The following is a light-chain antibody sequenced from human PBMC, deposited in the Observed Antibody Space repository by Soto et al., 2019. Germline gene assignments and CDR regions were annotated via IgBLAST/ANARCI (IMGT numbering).Light chain of an antibody. J-gene: IGLJ3*02. Sequence: QSALTQPASVSGSPGQSITISCTGTSSDLGSYNYVSWYQHHPGKAPKVIIFDVSNRPSGVSYRFSGSKSGNTASLTISGLQTDDEADYYCSLCTHTFWLFGGGTKLTVL. V-gene: IGLV2-14*03. CDR3: SLCTHTFWL. CDR2: DVS. CDR1: SSDLGSYNY.